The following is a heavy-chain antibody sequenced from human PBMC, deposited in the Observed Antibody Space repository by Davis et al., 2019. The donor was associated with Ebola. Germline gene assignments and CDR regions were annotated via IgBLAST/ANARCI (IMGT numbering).Heavy chain of an antibody. V-gene: IGHV3-30*18. D-gene: IGHD4-11*01. CDR3: AKSVVGSVRSYYSKDYYYYGLDV. J-gene: IGHJ6*02. CDR1: GFTFSSHG. Sequence: GGSLRLSCAASGFTFSSHGMHWARQAPGKGLEWVAVISYDGSDKYYADSVKGRFTISRDNSKNTLYLQMNSLRAEDTAVYYCAKSVVGSVRSYYSKDYYYYGLDVWAQGTTVTVSS. CDR2: ISYDGSDK.